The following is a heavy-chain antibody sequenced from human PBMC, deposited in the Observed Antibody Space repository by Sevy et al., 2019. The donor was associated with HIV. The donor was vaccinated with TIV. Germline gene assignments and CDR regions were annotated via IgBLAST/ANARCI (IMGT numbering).Heavy chain of an antibody. CDR2: TAYDGSNQ. V-gene: IGHV3-30-3*01. Sequence: GESLKISCAASGFTFSSYPMHWVRQAPGKGLEWVAVTAYDGSNQFYAGSVKGRFTISRDNSKNTLYLQMNSLRVEDTALYYCARDWGTPPTAILYYFDFWGQGIPVTVSS. CDR1: GFTFSSYP. D-gene: IGHD3-16*01. CDR3: ARDWGTPPTAILYYFDF. J-gene: IGHJ4*02.